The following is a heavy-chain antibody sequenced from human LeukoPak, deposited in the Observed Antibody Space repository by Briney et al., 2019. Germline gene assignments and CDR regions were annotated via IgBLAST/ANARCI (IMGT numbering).Heavy chain of an antibody. Sequence: GGSLRLSCAASGFTVITNDMTWVRQAPGKGLEWVSVLYSDGNTKYADSVQGRFTISRDNSKNTLYLEMNSLSPHDTAVYYCARGVEPLAANTLAYWGQGTLVTVSS. CDR1: GFTVITND. J-gene: IGHJ4*02. D-gene: IGHD1-14*01. CDR3: ARGVEPLAANTLAY. V-gene: IGHV3-53*01. CDR2: LYSDGNT.